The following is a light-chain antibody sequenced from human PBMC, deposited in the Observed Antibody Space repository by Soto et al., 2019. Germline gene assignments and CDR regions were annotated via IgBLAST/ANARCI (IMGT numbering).Light chain of an antibody. Sequence: QSALTQPASVSDSPGQSITISCTGTSSDVGGSNHVSWYQQHPGKAPKLMIYDVTNRPSGVSHRFSGSKSGSTASLIISGLQADDEADYYCGSFTSSTTYVFGTGTKVTVL. CDR3: GSFTSSTTYV. CDR2: DVT. V-gene: IGLV2-14*01. J-gene: IGLJ1*01. CDR1: SSDVGGSNH.